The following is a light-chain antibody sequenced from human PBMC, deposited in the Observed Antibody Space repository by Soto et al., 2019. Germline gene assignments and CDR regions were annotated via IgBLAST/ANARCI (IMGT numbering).Light chain of an antibody. CDR2: DAS. CDR1: QSVSSY. CDR3: QQRSNWPPWT. Sequence: EMVLTQSPENLSLSPGERATLSCRASQSVSSYLAWYQQKPGQAPRLLIYDASNRATGIPARFSGSGSGTDFTLTISSLEPEDFAVYYCQQRSNWPPWTFGQGTKVDI. J-gene: IGKJ1*01. V-gene: IGKV3-11*01.